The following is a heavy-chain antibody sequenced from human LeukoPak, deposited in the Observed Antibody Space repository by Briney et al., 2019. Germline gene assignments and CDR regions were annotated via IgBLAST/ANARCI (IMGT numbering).Heavy chain of an antibody. D-gene: IGHD6-13*01. CDR2: IYPGDSDT. J-gene: IGHJ4*02. CDR3: ARIPYSSSWPYYFDY. Sequence: GESLKISCKGSGYRFTSYWIGWVRQMPGKGLEWMGIIYPGDSDTRYSPSFQGQVTISADKSISTAYLQWSSLKASDTAMYYCARIPYSSSWPYYFDYWGQGTLVTVSS. V-gene: IGHV5-51*01. CDR1: GYRFTSYW.